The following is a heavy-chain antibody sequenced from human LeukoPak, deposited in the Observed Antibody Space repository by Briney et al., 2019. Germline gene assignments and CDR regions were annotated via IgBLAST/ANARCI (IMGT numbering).Heavy chain of an antibody. CDR2: IYYSGST. D-gene: IGHD3-10*01. V-gene: IGHV4-59*01. Sequence: SETLSLTCTFSGGSISSYYWSWIRQPPGKGLEWIGYIYYSGSTNYNPSLKSRVTISVDTSKNQFSLKLSSVTAADTAVYYCATSAGGFGELSSWFDPWGQGTLVTVSS. CDR1: GGSISSYY. J-gene: IGHJ5*02. CDR3: ATSAGGFGELSSWFDP.